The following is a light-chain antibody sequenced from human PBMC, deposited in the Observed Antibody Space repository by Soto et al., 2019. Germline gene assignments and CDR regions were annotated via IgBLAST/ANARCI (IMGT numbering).Light chain of an antibody. J-gene: IGKJ1*01. V-gene: IGKV3-15*01. CDR3: QQYNNCPPWT. Sequence: EIVMTQSPATLSVSPGERATLSCRASQSVSSNLAWYQQKPGQAPRLLIYGASTRATGIPARFSGSGSGTEFTLTLSSRQSEVFPVYYWQQYNNCPPWTPGQGPKVEIK. CDR2: GAS. CDR1: QSVSSN.